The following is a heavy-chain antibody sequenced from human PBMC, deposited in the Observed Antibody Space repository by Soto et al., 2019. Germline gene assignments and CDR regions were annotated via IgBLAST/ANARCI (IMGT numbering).Heavy chain of an antibody. CDR2: IIPIFGTA. J-gene: IGHJ4*02. CDR1: GGTFSSYA. V-gene: IGHV1-69*13. Sequence: GASVKVSWKASGGTFSSYAISWGRQAPGQGLEWMGGIIPIFGTANYAQKFQGRVTITADESTSTAYMELSSLRSEDTAVYYCARGYSSGWYDYWGQGTLVTVSS. CDR3: ARGYSSGWYDY. D-gene: IGHD6-19*01.